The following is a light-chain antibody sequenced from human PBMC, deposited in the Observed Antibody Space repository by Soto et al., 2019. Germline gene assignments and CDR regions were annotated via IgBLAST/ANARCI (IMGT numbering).Light chain of an antibody. J-gene: IGKJ3*01. V-gene: IGKV3-11*01. CDR3: QQRSNWPL. CDR1: QSVSSY. Sequence: EIVLTQSPATLSLSPGERATLSCRASQSVSSYLAWYQQKPGQAPRLLIYDASNRATGIPARFSGSGSGTDFTLTISSLEPEDFAVYYYQQRSNWPLFGPGTKVDIK. CDR2: DAS.